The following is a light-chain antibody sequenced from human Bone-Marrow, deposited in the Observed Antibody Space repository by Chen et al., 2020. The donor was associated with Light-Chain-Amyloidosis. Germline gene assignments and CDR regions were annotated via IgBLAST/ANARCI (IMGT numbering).Light chain of an antibody. CDR2: DDS. V-gene: IGLV3-21*02. CDR3: QVWDRSSDRPV. Sequence: SYELTQPSSVSVAPGQTATIACGGNNIGSTSVHWYQQTPGQAPLLVVYDDSDRPSGIPERLSGSNSGNTDTLTISRVEAGDEADYYCQVWDRSSDRPVFGGGTKLTVL. CDR1: NIGSTS. J-gene: IGLJ3*02.